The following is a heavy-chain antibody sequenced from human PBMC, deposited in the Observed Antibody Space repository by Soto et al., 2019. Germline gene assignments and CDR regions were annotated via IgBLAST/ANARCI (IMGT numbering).Heavy chain of an antibody. V-gene: IGHV1-18*01. D-gene: IGHD2-15*01. CDR1: GYSFINYG. J-gene: IGHJ4*02. CDR2: ISPYNDDT. Sequence: ASVKVSCKTSGYSFINYGISWVRRAPGQGPEWMGWISPYNDDTKYAQKFQGRVTITRDTSASTAYMELSSLRSEDTAVYYCARDLGGWPDYRGQGTLVTVSS. CDR3: ARDLGGWPDY.